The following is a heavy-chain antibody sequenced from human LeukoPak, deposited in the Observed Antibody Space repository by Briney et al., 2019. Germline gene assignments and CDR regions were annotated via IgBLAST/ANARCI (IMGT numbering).Heavy chain of an antibody. D-gene: IGHD3-10*02. Sequence: HAGESLRLSCAASGFTFSSYEMIWVRQAPGKGLEWVSYISSSGSTIYYADSVKGRFTISRDNAKNSLYLQMNSLRAEDTAVYYCAELGITMIGGVWGKGTTVTISS. CDR3: AELGITMIGGV. CDR1: GFTFSSYE. CDR2: ISSSGSTI. V-gene: IGHV3-48*03. J-gene: IGHJ6*04.